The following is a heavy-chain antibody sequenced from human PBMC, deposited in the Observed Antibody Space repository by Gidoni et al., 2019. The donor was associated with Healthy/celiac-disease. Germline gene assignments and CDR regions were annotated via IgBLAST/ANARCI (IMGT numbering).Heavy chain of an antibody. Sequence: EVQLVESGGGLVQPGGSLRLSCSASGFTFSSYALHWVRQAPGKGLEYVSAISSNGGSTYYADSVKGRFTISRDNSKNTLYLQMSSLRAEDTAVYYCVKATFPYYGSGSYYANFDYWGQGTLVTVSS. CDR2: ISSNGGST. J-gene: IGHJ4*02. CDR1: GFTFSSYA. V-gene: IGHV3-64D*08. D-gene: IGHD3-10*01. CDR3: VKATFPYYGSGSYYANFDY.